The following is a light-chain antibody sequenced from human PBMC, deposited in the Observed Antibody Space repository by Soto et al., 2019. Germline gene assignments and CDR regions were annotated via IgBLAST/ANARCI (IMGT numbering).Light chain of an antibody. Sequence: EIVLTQSPATLSLSPGERATLSCRASQSVSSNYLAWYQQKPGLAPRLLIYGASFRATDIPDRFSGSASGTDFTLTISRLEPEDFALYYCQQYGSSPPLTFGGGTKVDIK. V-gene: IGKV3-20*01. J-gene: IGKJ4*01. CDR1: QSVSSNY. CDR3: QQYGSSPPLT. CDR2: GAS.